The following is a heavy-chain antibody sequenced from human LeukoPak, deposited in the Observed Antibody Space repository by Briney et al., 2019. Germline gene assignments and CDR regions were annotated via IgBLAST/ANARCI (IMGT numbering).Heavy chain of an antibody. Sequence: GGSLRLSCAASGFTFSTYWMHWVRQAPGKGLVLVPRIKNDGSSTSYADSVKGRFTVSRDNAKNTLYLQMNSLIAEDTAVYYCARERSSGWSDYWGQGTLVTVSS. CDR1: GFTFSTYW. D-gene: IGHD6-19*01. V-gene: IGHV3-74*01. CDR3: ARERSSGWSDY. J-gene: IGHJ4*02. CDR2: IKNDGSST.